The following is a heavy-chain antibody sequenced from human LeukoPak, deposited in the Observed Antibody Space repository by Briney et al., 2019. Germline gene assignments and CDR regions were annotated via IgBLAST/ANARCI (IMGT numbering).Heavy chain of an antibody. CDR2: IYSSGNT. CDR3: AKSNGYGLIDY. D-gene: IGHD5-12*01. V-gene: IGHV4-39*01. CDR1: GASISSSNYY. J-gene: IGHJ4*02. Sequence: PSEALSLTCAVSGASISSSNYYWGWVRQSPGKGLEWIGNIYSSGNTYYNASLKSRVTMYIDTSKNQFSLKLSSVTAADTAMYYCAKSNGYGLIDYWGQGTLVTVSS.